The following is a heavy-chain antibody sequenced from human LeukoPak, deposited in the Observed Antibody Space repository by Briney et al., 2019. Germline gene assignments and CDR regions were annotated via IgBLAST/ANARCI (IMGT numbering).Heavy chain of an antibody. J-gene: IGHJ6*03. CDR2: IYYSGST. CDR3: ARDLYYYYYMDV. CDR1: GGSISSSSYY. V-gene: IGHV4-39*07. Sequence: SETLSLTCTVSGGSISSSSYYWGWIRQPPGKGLEWIGSIYYSGSTYYNPSLKSRVTISVDTSKNQFSLKLSSVTAADTAVYYCARDLYYYYYMDVWAKGPRSPSP.